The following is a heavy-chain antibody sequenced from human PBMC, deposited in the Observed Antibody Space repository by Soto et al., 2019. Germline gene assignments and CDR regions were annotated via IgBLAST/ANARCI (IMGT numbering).Heavy chain of an antibody. CDR1: GGTFSSYA. CDR3: ARGGYYDSSSYFDY. J-gene: IGHJ4*02. V-gene: IGHV1-69*13. D-gene: IGHD3-22*01. Sequence: GASVKVSCKASGGTFSSYAISWVRQAPGQGLEWMGGIIPIFGTANYAQKFQGRVTITADESTSTAYMELSSLRSEDTAVYYCARGGYYDSSSYFDYWGQGTLVTVSS. CDR2: IIPIFGTA.